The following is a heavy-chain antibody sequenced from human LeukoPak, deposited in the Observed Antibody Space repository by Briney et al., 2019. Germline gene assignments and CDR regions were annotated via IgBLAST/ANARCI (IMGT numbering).Heavy chain of an antibody. J-gene: IGHJ5*02. CDR2: IRYDGSNK. CDR3: AKVSGQHIVQSWFDP. D-gene: IGHD2-21*01. Sequence: PGGSLRLSCAASGFTFSSYGMHWVRQAPGKGLEWVAFIRYDGSNKYYADSVKGRFTISGDNSKNTLYLQMNSLRAEDTAVYYCAKVSGQHIVQSWFDPWGQGTLVTVSS. CDR1: GFTFSSYG. V-gene: IGHV3-30*02.